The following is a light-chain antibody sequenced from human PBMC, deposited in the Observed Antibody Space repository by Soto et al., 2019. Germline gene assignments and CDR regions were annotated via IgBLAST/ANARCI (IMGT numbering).Light chain of an antibody. CDR1: QSISNW. J-gene: IGKJ1*01. CDR3: QQYNSYSRT. Sequence: DIQMTQSPSTLSASEGDRVTITCRASQSISNWLAWYQQTPGKVPKLLIYDASSLESGVPSRFSGSGSGTEFTLTISSLQPDDFATYYCQQYNSYSRTFGQGTKVDIK. CDR2: DAS. V-gene: IGKV1-5*01.